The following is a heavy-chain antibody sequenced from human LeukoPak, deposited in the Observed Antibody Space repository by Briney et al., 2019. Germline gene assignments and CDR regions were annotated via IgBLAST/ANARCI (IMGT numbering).Heavy chain of an antibody. D-gene: IGHD3-3*01. CDR3: ARRGRRFGANPG. CDR2: IYYSGST. Sequence: PSETLSLTCTVSGGSISSSTYYWGWIRQPPGKGLEWIGSIYYSGSTYYNPSLRSRVTISVDTSKNQFSLKLSSVTAADTAVYYCARRGRRFGANPGWGQGTLVTGSS. V-gene: IGHV4-39*01. CDR1: GGSISSSTYY. J-gene: IGHJ4*02.